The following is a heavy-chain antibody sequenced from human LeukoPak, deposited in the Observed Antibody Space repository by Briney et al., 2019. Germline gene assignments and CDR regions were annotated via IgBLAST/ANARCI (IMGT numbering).Heavy chain of an antibody. J-gene: IGHJ4*02. V-gene: IGHV4-59*08. CDR2: IYYSGST. Sequence: PSETLSLTCTVSGGSISSYYWSWIRQPPGKGLEWIGYIYYSGSTNYNPSLKSRVTISVYTSKNQFSLKLSSVTAADTAVYYCARHRTVGLVSAGLCLDYWGQGTLVTVSS. CDR3: ARHRTVGLVSAGLCLDY. CDR1: GGSISSYY. D-gene: IGHD2-2*01.